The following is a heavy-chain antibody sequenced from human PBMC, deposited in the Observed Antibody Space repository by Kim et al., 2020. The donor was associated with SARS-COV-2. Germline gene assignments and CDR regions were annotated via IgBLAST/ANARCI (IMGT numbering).Heavy chain of an antibody. CDR2: T. Sequence: TNYNPSLKSRVTISVDTSKNQFSLKLSSVTAADTAVYYCARDPEGAAADYWGQGTLVTVSS. D-gene: IGHD6-13*01. V-gene: IGHV4-59*01. CDR3: ARDPEGAAADY. J-gene: IGHJ4*02.